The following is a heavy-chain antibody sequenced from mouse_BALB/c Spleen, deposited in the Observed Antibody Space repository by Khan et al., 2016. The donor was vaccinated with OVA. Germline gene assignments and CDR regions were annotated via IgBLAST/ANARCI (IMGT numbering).Heavy chain of an antibody. D-gene: IGHD1-1*01. Sequence: EVKLVESGPGLVKPSQSLSLTCTVTGYSITSDYAWNWIRQFPGNKLEWMGYISYSGRTSYNPSLKSRISITRDKSKNQFFLQLNSVTTEDTATYYCARSVTITTVVATDFDYWGQGTTLTVSS. CDR1: GYSITSDYA. CDR2: ISYSGRT. V-gene: IGHV3-2*02. J-gene: IGHJ2*01. CDR3: ARSVTITTVVATDFDY.